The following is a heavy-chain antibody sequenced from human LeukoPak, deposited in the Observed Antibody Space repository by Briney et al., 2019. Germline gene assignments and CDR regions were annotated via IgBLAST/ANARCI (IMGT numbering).Heavy chain of an antibody. CDR2: ISSSSSYI. J-gene: IGHJ3*02. CDR3: ARTGLADAFDI. D-gene: IGHD1-14*01. Sequence: GGSLRLSCAASGFTFRRYAMSWVRQAPGKGLEWVSSISSSSSYIYYADSVKGRFTISRDNAKNSLYLQMNSLRAEDTAVYYCARTGLADAFDIWGQGTMVTVSS. V-gene: IGHV3-21*01. CDR1: GFTFRRYA.